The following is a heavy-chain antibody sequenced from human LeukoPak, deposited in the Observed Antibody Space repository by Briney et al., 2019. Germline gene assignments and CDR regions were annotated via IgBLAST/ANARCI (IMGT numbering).Heavy chain of an antibody. D-gene: IGHD4-17*01. CDR1: GYTFTGYY. J-gene: IGHJ5*02. CDR3: ARRSLLAVHA. CDR2: INPNSGGT. V-gene: IGHV1-2*02. Sequence: GASVKVSCKASGYTFTGYYMHWVRQAPGPGLEGMGWINPNSGGTNYAQKFQGRVTMTRDTSISTAYMELSRLRTDDTAVYYCARRSLLAVHAWGQGTLVTVSS.